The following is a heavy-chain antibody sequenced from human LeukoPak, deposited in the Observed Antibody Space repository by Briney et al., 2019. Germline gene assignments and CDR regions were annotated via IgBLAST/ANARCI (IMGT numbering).Heavy chain of an antibody. Sequence: ASVKVSCKVSGYTLTDLSLHWVRQAPGKGLEWMGGFDTEHGEIIYAQKFQGRVTMTEDTSTDTAYMELSSLRSEDTAVYYCARVDGYESRSPYYDVLTGPDYWGQGTLVTVSS. CDR1: GYTLTDLS. D-gene: IGHD3-9*01. J-gene: IGHJ4*02. CDR2: FDTEHGEI. CDR3: ARVDGYESRSPYYDVLTGPDY. V-gene: IGHV1-24*01.